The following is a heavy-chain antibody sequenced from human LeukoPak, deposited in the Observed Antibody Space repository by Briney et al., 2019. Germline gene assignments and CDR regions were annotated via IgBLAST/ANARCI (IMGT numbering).Heavy chain of an antibody. J-gene: IGHJ6*02. CDR1: GGSISSYY. Sequence: SETLSLTCTVSGGSISSYYWSWIRQPPGKGQEWIGYMHYSGSTKYNPSLKSRVTTSVDTSKNQFSLKLSSVTAADTAVYYCARGPNDWDYGMDDWGQGTTVTVSS. CDR2: MHYSGST. CDR3: ARGPNDWDYGMDD. D-gene: IGHD3-16*01. V-gene: IGHV4-59*01.